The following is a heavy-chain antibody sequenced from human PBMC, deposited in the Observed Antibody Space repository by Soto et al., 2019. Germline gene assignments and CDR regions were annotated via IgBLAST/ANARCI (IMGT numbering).Heavy chain of an antibody. CDR1: VFTFISYA. CDR2: ISYDGSNK. D-gene: IGHD4-17*01. J-gene: IGHJ4*02. Sequence: GWSLRLSCAASVFTFISYAMHWVRQAPGKGLEWVAVISYDGSNKYYADSVKGRFTISRDNSKNTLYVQMNSLRAEDTAVYYCARGTNYGGNSDGGYWGQGTLVTVSS. V-gene: IGHV3-30-3*01. CDR3: ARGTNYGGNSDGGY.